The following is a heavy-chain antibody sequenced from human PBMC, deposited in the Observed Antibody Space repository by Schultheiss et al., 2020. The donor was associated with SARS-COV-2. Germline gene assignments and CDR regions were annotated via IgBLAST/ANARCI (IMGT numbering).Heavy chain of an antibody. D-gene: IGHD6-6*01. J-gene: IGHJ6*02. CDR2: IYHSGST. V-gene: IGHV4-4*02. Sequence: SETLSLTCAVSGGSISSSNWWSWVRQPPGKGLEWIGEIYHSGSTNYNPSLKSRVTISVDKSKNQFSLELSSVTAADTAVYYCARDLRYSSSSDLNYYYYYGMDVWGQGTTVTVSS. CDR1: GGSISSSNW. CDR3: ARDLRYSSSSDLNYYYYYGMDV.